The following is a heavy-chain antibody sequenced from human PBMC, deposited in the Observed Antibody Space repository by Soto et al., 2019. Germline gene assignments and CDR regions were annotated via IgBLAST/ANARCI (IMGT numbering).Heavy chain of an antibody. D-gene: IGHD5-18*01. CDR2: INPSGGST. V-gene: IGHV1-46*01. CDR3: ARSVDTAMGDYYYYGMEV. CDR1: GYTFTSYY. Sequence: ASVKVSCKASGYTFTSYYMHWVRQAPGQGLEWMGIINPSGGSTSYAQKFQGRVNMTRDTSTSTVYMELSSLRSEDTAVYYCARSVDTAMGDYYYYGMEVWGEGTTVTVSS. J-gene: IGHJ6*02.